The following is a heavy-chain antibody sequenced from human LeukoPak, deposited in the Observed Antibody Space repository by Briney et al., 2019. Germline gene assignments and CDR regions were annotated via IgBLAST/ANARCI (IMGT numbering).Heavy chain of an antibody. V-gene: IGHV4-34*01. Sequence: SGTLSLTCAVYGGSFSGYYWGWIRQPPGKGLEWIGSIYYSGSTYYNPSLKSRVTISVDTSKNQFSLKLSSVTAADTAVYYCVRGYYDSSGYYMVYWGQGTLVTVSS. CDR2: IYYSGST. J-gene: IGHJ4*02. D-gene: IGHD3-22*01. CDR3: VRGYYDSSGYYMVY. CDR1: GGSFSGYY.